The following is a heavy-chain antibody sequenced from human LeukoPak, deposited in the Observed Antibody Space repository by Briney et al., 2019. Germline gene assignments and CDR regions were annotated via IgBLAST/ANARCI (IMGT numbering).Heavy chain of an antibody. D-gene: IGHD2-2*01. Sequence: SETLSLTCTVSGGSISSSSYYWGWIRQPPGKGLEWIGSIYYSGNTYYNPSLKSRVTISVDTSKNQFSLKLSSVTAADTAVYYCARQADIVVVPAFYYCYYGMDVWGQGTTVTVSS. V-gene: IGHV4-39*01. CDR1: GGSISSSSYY. J-gene: IGHJ6*02. CDR3: ARQADIVVVPAFYYCYYGMDV. CDR2: IYYSGNT.